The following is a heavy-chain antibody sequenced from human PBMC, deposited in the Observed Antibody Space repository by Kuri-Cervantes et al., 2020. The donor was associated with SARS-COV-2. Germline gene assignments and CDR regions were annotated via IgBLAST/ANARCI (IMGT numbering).Heavy chain of an antibody. CDR1: GFTFSSYA. CDR3: ARGTGYQLPDGWGWVGY. V-gene: IGHV3-64D*08. J-gene: IGHJ4*02. CDR2: ISSNGGST. Sequence: GGSLRLSCSASGFTFSSYAMHWVRQAPGKGLEYVSAISSNGGSTYYADSVKGRFTISRDNSKNTLYLQMSSLRAEDTAVYYCARGTGYQLPDGWGWVGYWGQGTLVTVSS. D-gene: IGHD2-2*01.